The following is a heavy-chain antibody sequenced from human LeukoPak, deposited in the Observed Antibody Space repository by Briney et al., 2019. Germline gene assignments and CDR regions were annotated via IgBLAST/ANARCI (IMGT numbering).Heavy chain of an antibody. V-gene: IGHV4-59*11. CDR3: ARGLLRWSHYYYYYMDV. J-gene: IGHJ6*03. D-gene: IGHD4-23*01. CDR1: GGSISSHY. Sequence: SETLSLTCAVYGGSISSHYWSWIRQPPGKGLEWIGYIYYSGSTNYNPSLKSRVTISVDTSRNQFSLKLSSVTAADTAVYYCARGLLRWSHYYYYYMDVWGKGTTVTVSS. CDR2: IYYSGST.